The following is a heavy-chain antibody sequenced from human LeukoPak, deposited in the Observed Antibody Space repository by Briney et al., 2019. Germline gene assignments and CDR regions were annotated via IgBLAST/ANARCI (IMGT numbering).Heavy chain of an antibody. J-gene: IGHJ4*02. D-gene: IGHD3-9*01. CDR1: GGSISSSSYY. CDR3: ARDPGYFHFDY. V-gene: IGHV4-39*07. CDR2: IYYSGST. Sequence: SETLSLTCTVSGGSISSSSYYWGWIRQPPGKGLEWIGSIYYSGSTYYNPSLKSRVTISVDTSKNQFSLKLSSVTAADTAVYYCARDPGYFHFDYWGQGTLVTVSS.